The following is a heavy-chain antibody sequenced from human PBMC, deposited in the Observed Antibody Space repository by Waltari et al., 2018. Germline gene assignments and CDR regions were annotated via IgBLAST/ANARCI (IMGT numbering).Heavy chain of an antibody. J-gene: IGHJ6*03. D-gene: IGHD4-17*01. CDR1: GFSLSTSGVG. V-gene: IGHV2-5*01. CDR3: AHGSYGEYYYYYMDV. CDR2: IYWNDDK. Sequence: QITLKESGPTLVKPTQTLTLTCTFSGFSLSTSGVGVGWIRQPPGKALEWLALIYWNDDKRYSPSLESRLTITKATSKNQVVLTMTNMDPVDTATYYCAHGSYGEYYYYYMDVWGKGTTVTVSS.